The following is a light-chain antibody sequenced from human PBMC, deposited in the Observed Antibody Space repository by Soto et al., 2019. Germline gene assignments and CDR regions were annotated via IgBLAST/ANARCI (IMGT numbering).Light chain of an antibody. CDR2: EAT. J-gene: IGKJ5*01. CDR1: QGLKF. Sequence: IQMTHYPSSVSASVGDTVTITCRASQGLKFLAWYQQKPGKAPRLLIYEATNLQSGVPPRFSGSGSGTDFTLTISSLQPEDFATYFCQLENSFPITFGQGTLQEI. CDR3: QLENSFPIT. V-gene: IGKV1-12*01.